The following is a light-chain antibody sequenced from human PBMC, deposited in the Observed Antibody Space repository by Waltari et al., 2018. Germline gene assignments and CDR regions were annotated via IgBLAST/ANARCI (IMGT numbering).Light chain of an antibody. Sequence: QPALTQPASVSGSPGQSITISCTGSSNDLVNSNHVCWYQQHPGQAPRLIISEVTERPSGVSDRFSGSKSGNTASLTISGLQAEDEADYYCLSYTTRISFVFGGGTKLSVL. V-gene: IGLV2-23*02. CDR2: EVT. J-gene: IGLJ2*01. CDR3: LSYTTRISFV. CDR1: SNDLVNSNH.